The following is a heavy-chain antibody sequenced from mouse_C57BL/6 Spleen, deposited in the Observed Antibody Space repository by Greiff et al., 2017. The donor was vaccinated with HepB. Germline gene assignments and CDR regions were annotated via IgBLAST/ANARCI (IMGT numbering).Heavy chain of an antibody. CDR1: GYTFTNYW. Sequence: VQLQQSEAELVRPGTSVKMSCKASGYTFTNYWIGWAKQRPGHGLEWIGDIYPGGGYTNYNEKFKGKATLTADKSSSTAYMQFSSLTSEDSAIYYCAREGVSNRYYYAMDYWGQGTSVTVSS. CDR2: IYPGGGYT. V-gene: IGHV1-63*01. D-gene: IGHD2-5*01. J-gene: IGHJ4*01. CDR3: AREGVSNRYYYAMDY.